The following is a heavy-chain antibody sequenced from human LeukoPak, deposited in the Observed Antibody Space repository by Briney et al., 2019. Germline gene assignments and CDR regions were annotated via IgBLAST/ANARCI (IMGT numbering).Heavy chain of an antibody. J-gene: IGHJ4*02. CDR3: ARDRGYCSSTSCYMAYDY. CDR1: GFTFDDYG. Sequence: GGSLRLSCAASGFTFDDYGMSWVRQAPGKGLEWVSGINWNGGSTGYADSVKGRFTISRDNAKNSLYLQMNSLRAGDTALYYCARDRGYCSSTSCYMAYDYWGQGTLVTVSS. V-gene: IGHV3-20*04. D-gene: IGHD2-2*02. CDR2: INWNGGST.